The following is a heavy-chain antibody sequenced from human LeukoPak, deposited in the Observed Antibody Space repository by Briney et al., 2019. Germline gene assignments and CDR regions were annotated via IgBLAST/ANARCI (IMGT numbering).Heavy chain of an antibody. Sequence: PGGSLRLSCAASGFTFSNYSMNWVRQAPGKGLEWVAVISYDGSNKYYADSVKGRFTISRDNSKNTLYLQMNSLRAEDTAVYYCAKDKRGYSVSYLDYWGQGTLVSVSS. J-gene: IGHJ4*02. D-gene: IGHD1-26*01. CDR1: GFTFSNYS. CDR3: AKDKRGYSVSYLDY. CDR2: ISYDGSNK. V-gene: IGHV3-30*18.